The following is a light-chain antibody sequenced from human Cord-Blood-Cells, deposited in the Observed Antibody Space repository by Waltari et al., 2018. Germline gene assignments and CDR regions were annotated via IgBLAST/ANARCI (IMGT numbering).Light chain of an antibody. Sequence: DIQMTKAPSNLAASVGDRVTITGRARQSISSWLAWYQQKPGKAPKLLVYKASSLESGVPSSFSGSGSVTEFALTISSLQPDDFATYYCQQYNSYFWAFGQGTKVEIK. CDR2: KAS. CDR1: QSISSW. V-gene: IGKV1-5*03. J-gene: IGKJ1*01. CDR3: QQYNSYFWA.